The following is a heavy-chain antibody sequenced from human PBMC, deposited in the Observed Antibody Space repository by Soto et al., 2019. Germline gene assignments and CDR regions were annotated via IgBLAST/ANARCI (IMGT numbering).Heavy chain of an antibody. V-gene: IGHV4-59*01. D-gene: IGHD3-10*01. CDR3: ARSPHYYGSGRYNWFDP. CDR2: IYYSGST. J-gene: IGHJ5*02. Sequence: QVPLQESGPGLVKPSETLSLTCTVSGGSISSYYWSWIRQPPGKGLEGIGYIYYSGSTNYNPSLKSRVTISVDTSKNQFSLKLSSVTAADTAVYYCARSPHYYGSGRYNWFDPWGQGTLVTVSS. CDR1: GGSISSYY.